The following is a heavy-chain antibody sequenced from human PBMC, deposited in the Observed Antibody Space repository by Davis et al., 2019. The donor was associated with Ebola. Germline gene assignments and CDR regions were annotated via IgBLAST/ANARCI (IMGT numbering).Heavy chain of an antibody. D-gene: IGHD5-24*01. V-gene: IGHV4-59*12. CDR2: IYYSGST. J-gene: IGHJ4*02. CDR1: GGHISGYY. Sequence: MPSETLSLTCTVSGGHISGYYWSWIRQPPGKGLEWIGYIYYSGSTNYNPSLKSRVTISVDTSKNQFSLKLSSVTAADTAVYYCAREEMTTIDYWGQGILVTVSS. CDR3: AREEMTTIDY.